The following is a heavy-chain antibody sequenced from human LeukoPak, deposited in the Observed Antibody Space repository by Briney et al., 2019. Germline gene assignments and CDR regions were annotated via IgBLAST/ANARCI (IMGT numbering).Heavy chain of an antibody. D-gene: IGHD3-22*01. CDR1: GFTFSSYS. CDR2: ISGTGTNI. Sequence: TGGSLRLSCAASGFTFSSYSMNWVRQAPGKGLEWVSYISGTGTNIYYADSVKGRFTISRDNAKNSLYLQLNSLRAEDTAVYYCARSGTTYYYDSSSRIWGQGTLVTVSS. J-gene: IGHJ3*02. CDR3: ARSGTTYYYDSSSRI. V-gene: IGHV3-48*04.